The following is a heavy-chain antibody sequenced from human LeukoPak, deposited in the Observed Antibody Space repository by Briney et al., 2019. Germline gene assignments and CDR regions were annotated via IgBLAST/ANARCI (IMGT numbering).Heavy chain of an antibody. D-gene: IGHD4-17*01. V-gene: IGHV3-30*18. Sequence: GGSLRLSCAASGFTFSSFGMHWVRQAPAKGLEWVAIISYDGSNKYYADSVKGRFTISRDNSKNTLYLQMNSLRAEDTAVYYCAKSTTVTQRGYFDYWGQGTLVTVSS. J-gene: IGHJ4*02. CDR1: GFTFSSFG. CDR3: AKSTTVTQRGYFDY. CDR2: ISYDGSNK.